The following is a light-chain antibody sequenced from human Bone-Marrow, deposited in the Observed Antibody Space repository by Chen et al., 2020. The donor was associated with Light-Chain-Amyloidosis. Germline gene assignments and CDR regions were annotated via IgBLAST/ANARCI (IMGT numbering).Light chain of an antibody. V-gene: IGKV3-11*01. CDR1: QSVNNY. CDR3: QQRASWPGT. J-gene: IGKJ3*01. Sequence: EIVLTQSPGTLSLSPGERATLSCRASQSVNNYLAWYQQKPGQAPKLLIYDAYNRAAGIPDRFSGSGSGTDFTRTISSLEPEDFAVYYCQQRASWPGTFGPGTKVDIK. CDR2: DAY.